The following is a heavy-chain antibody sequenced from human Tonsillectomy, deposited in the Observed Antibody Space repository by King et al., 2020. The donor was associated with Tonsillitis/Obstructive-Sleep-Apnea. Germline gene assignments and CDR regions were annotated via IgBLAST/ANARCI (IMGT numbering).Heavy chain of an antibody. V-gene: IGHV3-33*01. CDR2: IWYDGSNK. CDR3: ARDYEGDYFDY. D-gene: IGHD5-12*01. Sequence: VQLVESGGGVVQPGRSLRLSCAASGFTFSSYGMHWVRQAPGKGLEWVAVIWYDGSNKYYADSVKGRFTISRENSKNTLYLQMNSPRAEDTAVYYCARDYEGDYFDYWGQGTLVTVSS. CDR1: GFTFSSYG. J-gene: IGHJ4*02.